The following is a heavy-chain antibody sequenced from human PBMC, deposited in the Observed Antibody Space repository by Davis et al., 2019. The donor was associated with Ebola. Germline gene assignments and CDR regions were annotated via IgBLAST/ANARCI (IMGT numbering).Heavy chain of an antibody. CDR2: ISYDGSNK. CDR3: ARPPEYQLLYYYGMDV. J-gene: IGHJ6*02. Sequence: PGGSLRLSCAASGFTFSSYAMHWVRQAPGKGLEWVAVISYDGSNKYYADSVKGRFTISRDNSKNTLYLQMNSLRAEDTAVYYCARPPEYQLLYYYGMDVWGQGTTVTVSS. D-gene: IGHD2-2*01. CDR1: GFTFSSYA. V-gene: IGHV3-30-3*01.